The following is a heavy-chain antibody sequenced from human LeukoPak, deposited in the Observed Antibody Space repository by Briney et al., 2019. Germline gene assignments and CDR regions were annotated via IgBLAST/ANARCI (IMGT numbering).Heavy chain of an antibody. Sequence: GGSLRLSCAASGFTVSSNHMNWVRQAPGKGLEWVAFIRFDGSNYYYGDSVKGRFTISRDNSKNTLYLQMNSLRNEDTAVYFCAKDLSGGYHSYYFDFWGQGTPVTVSS. CDR2: IRFDGSNY. J-gene: IGHJ4*02. D-gene: IGHD5-18*01. V-gene: IGHV3-30*02. CDR3: AKDLSGGYHSYYFDF. CDR1: GFTVSSNH.